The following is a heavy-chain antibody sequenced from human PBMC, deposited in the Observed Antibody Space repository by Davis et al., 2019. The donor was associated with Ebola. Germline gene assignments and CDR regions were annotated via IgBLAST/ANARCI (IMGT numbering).Heavy chain of an antibody. J-gene: IGHJ5*02. D-gene: IGHD5-24*01. Sequence: AASVKVSCKASGYTFTSYAMHWVRQAPGQRLEWMGWINAGNGNTKYSQKFQGRVTITADKSTSTAYMELSSLRSEDTAVYYCARVRLDGRWFDPWGQGTLVTVSS. CDR2: INAGNGNT. CDR3: ARVRLDGRWFDP. V-gene: IGHV1-3*01. CDR1: GYTFTSYA.